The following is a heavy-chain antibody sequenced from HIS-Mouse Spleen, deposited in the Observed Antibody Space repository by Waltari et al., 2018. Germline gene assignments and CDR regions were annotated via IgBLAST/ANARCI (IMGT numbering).Heavy chain of an antibody. CDR1: GGSISSSSSY. CDR3: AREIPYSSSWYDWYFDL. D-gene: IGHD6-13*01. V-gene: IGHV4-39*07. J-gene: IGHJ2*01. Sequence: QLQLQESGPGLVKPSETLSLTCTVSGGSISSSSSYWGWIRQPPGKGPEWIGSIYYSGSTYSNPSLKSRVTISVDTSKNQFSLKLSSVTAADTAVYYCAREIPYSSSWYDWYFDLWGRGTLVTVSS. CDR2: IYYSGST.